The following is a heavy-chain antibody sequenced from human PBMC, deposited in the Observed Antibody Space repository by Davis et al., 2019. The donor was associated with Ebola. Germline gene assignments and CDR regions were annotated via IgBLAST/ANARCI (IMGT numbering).Heavy chain of an antibody. CDR1: GFTFSSSA. Sequence: GESLKISCAASGFTFSSSAMSWVRQAPGKGLEWVSAISGSGGSTYYADSVKGRFTISRDNSKNTLYLQMNSLRAEDTAVYYCAKEGYYYDSSGYYYVLFDYWGQGTLVTVSS. CDR3: AKEGYYYDSSGYYYVLFDY. J-gene: IGHJ4*02. CDR2: ISGSGGST. D-gene: IGHD3-22*01. V-gene: IGHV3-23*01.